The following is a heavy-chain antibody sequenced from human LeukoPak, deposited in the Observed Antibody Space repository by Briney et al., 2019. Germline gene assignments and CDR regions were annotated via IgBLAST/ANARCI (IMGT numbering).Heavy chain of an antibody. D-gene: IGHD5-12*01. CDR1: GYTFTSYD. CDR2: MNPNSGNT. J-gene: IGHJ6*03. CDR3: ARVSGYDYTVYYYYYMDV. V-gene: IGHV1-8*01. Sequence: ASVKVSCKASGYTFTSYDINWVRQATGHGLEWMGWMNPNSGNTGYAQKFQGRVTMTRNTSISTAYMELSSLRSEDTAVYYCARVSGYDYTVYYYYYMDVWGKGTTVTVSS.